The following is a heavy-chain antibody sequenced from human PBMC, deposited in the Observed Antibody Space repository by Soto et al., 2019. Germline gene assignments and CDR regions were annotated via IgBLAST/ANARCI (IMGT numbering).Heavy chain of an antibody. J-gene: IGHJ6*02. CDR1: GFTFSSYG. D-gene: IGHD6-6*01. V-gene: IGHV3-33*01. CDR2: IWYDGSNK. Sequence: QVQLVESGGGVVQPGRSLRLSCAASGFTFSSYGMHWVRQAPGKGLEWVAVIWYDGSNKYYADSVKGRFTISRDNSKNTLYLQMNSLRAEDTAVYYRAREGRAARPHYYYGMHVWGQGTTVTVYS. CDR3: AREGRAARPHYYYGMHV.